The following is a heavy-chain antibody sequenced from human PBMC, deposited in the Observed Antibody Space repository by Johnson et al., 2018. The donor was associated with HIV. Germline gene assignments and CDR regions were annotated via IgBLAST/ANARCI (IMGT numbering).Heavy chain of an antibody. D-gene: IGHD1-26*01. V-gene: IGHV3-9*01. J-gene: IGHJ3*02. Sequence: VQLVESGGGVVQPGRSLRLSCAASGFTFSSYALHWVRQAPGKGLEWVSGISWNSGSIGYADSVKGRFTISRDNAKNSLYLQMKSLSAEDTAVYYCARGLVIVGALPDAFDIWGQGTMVTVSS. CDR1: GFTFSSYA. CDR2: ISWNSGSI. CDR3: ARGLVIVGALPDAFDI.